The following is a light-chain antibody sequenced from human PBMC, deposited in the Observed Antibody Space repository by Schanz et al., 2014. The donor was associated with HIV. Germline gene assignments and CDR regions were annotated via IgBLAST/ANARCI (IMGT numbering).Light chain of an antibody. CDR2: GAS. J-gene: IGKJ4*01. Sequence: EIVMTQTPATLSVSPGERATLSCRASQSVSTKLAWYQQKPGQAPRLLIYGASNRATGIPDRFSGGGSGTDFTLTISRLEPEDFAVYYCQQSGDSGGTFGGGTKVDMK. CDR3: QQSGDSGGT. CDR1: QSVSTK. V-gene: IGKV3-20*01.